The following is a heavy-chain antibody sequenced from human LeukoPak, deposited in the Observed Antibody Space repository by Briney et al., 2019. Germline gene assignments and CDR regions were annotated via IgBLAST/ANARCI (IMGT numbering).Heavy chain of an antibody. CDR1: GGSFSGYY. D-gene: IGHD4-11*01. J-gene: IGHJ4*02. CDR3: ARKKGLQYYFDY. CDR2: INHSGST. Sequence: KPSETLSLTCAVYGGSFSGYYWSWIRQPPGKGLEWIGEINHSGSTNYNPSLKSRVTISVDTSKNQFSLKLSSVTAADTAVYYCARKKGLQYYFDYWSQGTLVTVSS. V-gene: IGHV4-34*01.